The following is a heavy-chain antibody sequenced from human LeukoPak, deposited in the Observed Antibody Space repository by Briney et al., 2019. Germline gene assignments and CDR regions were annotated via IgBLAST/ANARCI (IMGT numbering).Heavy chain of an antibody. CDR1: GFTFSSYA. CDR3: ARVFGISYYYDSSGYLGMDV. V-gene: IGHV3-30-3*01. J-gene: IGHJ6*02. Sequence: GGSLRLSCAASGFTFSSYAMHWVRQAPGKGLEWVAVISYDGSNKYYADSVKGRFTISRDNSKNTLYLQMNSLRAEDTAVYYCARVFGISYYYDSSGYLGMDVWGQGTTVTVSS. D-gene: IGHD3-22*01. CDR2: ISYDGSNK.